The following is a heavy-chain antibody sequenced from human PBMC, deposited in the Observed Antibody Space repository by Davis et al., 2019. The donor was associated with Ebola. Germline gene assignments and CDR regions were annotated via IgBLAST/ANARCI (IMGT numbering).Heavy chain of an antibody. Sequence: GESLKISCKGSGYSFTSYWISWVRQMPGKGLEWMGRIYPSDSYTNYSPTFQGHVTISADKSISTAYLQWSSLKASDTAMYYCARKRTGTWGDAFDIWGQGTMVTVSS. CDR1: GYSFTSYW. CDR3: ARKRTGTWGDAFDI. J-gene: IGHJ3*02. CDR2: IYPSDSYT. V-gene: IGHV5-10-1*01. D-gene: IGHD3/OR15-3a*01.